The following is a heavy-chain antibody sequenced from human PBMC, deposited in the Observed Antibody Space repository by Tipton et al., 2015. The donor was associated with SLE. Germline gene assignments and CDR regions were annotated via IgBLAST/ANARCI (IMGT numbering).Heavy chain of an antibody. Sequence: TLSLTCTVSGGSISSYYWSWIRQPPGKGLEWIGEINHSGSTNYNPSLKSRVTISVDTSKNQFSLKLSSVTAADTAVYYCATRWTTVVYWGQGTLVTVSS. CDR2: INHSGST. CDR3: ATRWTTVVY. J-gene: IGHJ4*02. V-gene: IGHV4-34*01. CDR1: GGSISSYY. D-gene: IGHD4-23*01.